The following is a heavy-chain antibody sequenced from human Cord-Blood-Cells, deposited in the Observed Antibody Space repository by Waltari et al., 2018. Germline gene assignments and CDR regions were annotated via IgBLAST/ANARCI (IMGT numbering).Heavy chain of an antibody. V-gene: IGHV4-34*01. CDR3: ARGYRITIFGVVIARYGMDV. CDR1: SGSFSGYY. J-gene: IGHJ6*02. Sequence: QVQLQQWGAGLLKPSETSSLTCAVYSGSFSGYYWTWIRTPPEKGLEWIGEINHSGSTNYNPSLKSRVTISVDTSKNQFSLKLSSVTAADTAVYYCARGYRITIFGVVIARYGMDVWGQGTTVTVSS. D-gene: IGHD3-3*01. CDR2: INHSGST.